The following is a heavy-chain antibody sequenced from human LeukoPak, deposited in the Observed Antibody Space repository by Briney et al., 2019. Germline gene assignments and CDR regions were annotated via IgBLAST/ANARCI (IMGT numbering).Heavy chain of an antibody. Sequence: SETLSLTCTVSGGSISSYYWSWLRQPAGKGLEWIGRIYTSGSTNYNPSLKSRVTISVDTSKNQFSLKLSSVTAADTAVYYCARELYCGGDCYKRTHAFDIWGQGTMVTVSS. CDR3: ARELYCGGDCYKRTHAFDI. CDR1: GGSISSYY. J-gene: IGHJ3*02. CDR2: IYTSGST. V-gene: IGHV4-4*07. D-gene: IGHD2-21*02.